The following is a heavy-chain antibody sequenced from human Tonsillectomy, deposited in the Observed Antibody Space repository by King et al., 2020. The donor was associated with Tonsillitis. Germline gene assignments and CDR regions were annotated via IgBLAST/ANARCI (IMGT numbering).Heavy chain of an antibody. CDR2: ISYNGINK. V-gene: IGHV3-30*18. J-gene: IGHJ6*02. Sequence: QVQLVESGGGVVQPGRSLRLSCVASGFTFSSYGMHWVRQAPGKGLEWVAIISYNGINKYYTDSVKGRFTISRDNSKNTLYLQMNSLRGEDTAVYYCAKRNGYYYYAMDVWGQGTTVTVSS. CDR1: GFTFSSYG. CDR3: AKRNGYYYYAMDV. D-gene: IGHD2-8*01.